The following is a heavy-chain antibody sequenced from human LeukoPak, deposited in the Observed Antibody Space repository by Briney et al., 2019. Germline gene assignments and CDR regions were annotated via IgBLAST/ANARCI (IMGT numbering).Heavy chain of an antibody. V-gene: IGHV4-38-2*02. CDR1: GYSISSGYY. Sequence: PSETLSLTCAVSGYSISSGYYWGWIRQPPGKGLEWIGSIYHSGSTYYNPSLKSRVTISVDTSKNQFSLKLSSVTAADTAVYYCARDLYNWNSWGQGTLVTVSS. CDR2: IYHSGST. CDR3: ARDLYNWNS. J-gene: IGHJ4*02. D-gene: IGHD1-20*01.